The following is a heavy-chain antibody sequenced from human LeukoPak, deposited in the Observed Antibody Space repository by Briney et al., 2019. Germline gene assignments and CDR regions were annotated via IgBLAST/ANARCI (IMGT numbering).Heavy chain of an antibody. CDR2: IKQDGSEK. Sequence: PGGSLRLSCAASGFTFSSYWMTRVRQAPGKGLERVANIKQDGSEKYYADSVKGRFTISRDNAKNSLYLQMNSLRAEDTAVYYCTRTPDGVDYWGQGTLVTVSS. D-gene: IGHD3-10*01. J-gene: IGHJ4*02. CDR3: TRTPDGVDY. CDR1: GFTFSSYW. V-gene: IGHV3-7*01.